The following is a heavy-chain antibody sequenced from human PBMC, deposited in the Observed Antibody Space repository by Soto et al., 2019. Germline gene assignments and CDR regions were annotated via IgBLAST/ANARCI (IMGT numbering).Heavy chain of an antibody. J-gene: IGHJ4*02. CDR1: GFTFSSYS. CDR2: FRTGADDGTT. D-gene: IGHD3-10*01. CDR3: AKKVNSGPGSQYFDY. Sequence: PGGSLRLSCAASGFTFSSYSMSWVRQAPGKGLEWVSGFRTGADDGTTYYADSVKGRLTISRDISKNTLFLQMNSLRAEDTAIYYCAKKVNSGPGSQYFDYWGQGTLVTVSS. V-gene: IGHV3-23*01.